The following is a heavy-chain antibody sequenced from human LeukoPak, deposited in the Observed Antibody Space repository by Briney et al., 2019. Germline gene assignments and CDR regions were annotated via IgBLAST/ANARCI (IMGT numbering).Heavy chain of an antibody. Sequence: PSETLSLTCTVSGGSVSSGSYYWSWIRQPPGKGLEWIGYIYYSGSTNYNPSLKSRVTISVDTSKNQFSLKLSSVTAADTAVYYCARGLPYYSYGLNYWGQGTLVTVSS. V-gene: IGHV4-61*01. CDR3: ARGLPYYSYGLNY. D-gene: IGHD5-18*01. J-gene: IGHJ4*02. CDR1: GGSVSSGSYY. CDR2: IYYSGST.